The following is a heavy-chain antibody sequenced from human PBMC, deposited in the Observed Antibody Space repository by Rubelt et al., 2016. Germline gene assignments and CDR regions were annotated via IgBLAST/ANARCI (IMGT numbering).Heavy chain of an antibody. J-gene: IGHJ4*02. CDR3: ARDGGKKYSDY. CDR2: INPNAGNT. V-gene: IGHV1-46*01. Sequence: QVQLVQSGAEVKKPGASVKVSCKASGYSFIRSYMNWVRQAPGQGPEWMGMINPNAGNTNYAQKFQGRVTMTRDTSTSTVYMELSSLTSEDTAVYYCARDGGKKYSDYWGRGTLVTVSS. CDR1: GYSFIRSY. D-gene: IGHD4-23*01.